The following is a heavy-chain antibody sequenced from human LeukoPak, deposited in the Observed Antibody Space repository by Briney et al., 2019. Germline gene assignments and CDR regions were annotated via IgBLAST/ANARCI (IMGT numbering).Heavy chain of an antibody. V-gene: IGHV3-15*01. J-gene: IGHJ3*01. D-gene: IGHD3-3*01. CDR3: TLRITIL. Sequence: GGSLRLSCAASGFTFSNAWMSWVRQAPGKGLEWVGRIKSKTDGWTTDYAAPVKGRFTISRDVSKNTLYLQMNSLKTEDTAVYYCTLRITILGGQGTMVTVSS. CDR1: GFTFSNAW. CDR2: IKSKTDGWTT.